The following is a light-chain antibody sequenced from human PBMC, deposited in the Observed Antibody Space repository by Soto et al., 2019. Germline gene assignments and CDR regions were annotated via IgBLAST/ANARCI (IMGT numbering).Light chain of an antibody. Sequence: DIQMTQSPSSLSASVGDRVTITCRASQTINKNLNWYQQKPGQAPNLLIYSASDFQSGVPSRFSGSGSGTEFTLTISCLQPEDFATYYCQQSFSTPYTFGQGTELEI. V-gene: IGKV1-39*01. CDR1: QTINKN. CDR2: SAS. J-gene: IGKJ2*01. CDR3: QQSFSTPYT.